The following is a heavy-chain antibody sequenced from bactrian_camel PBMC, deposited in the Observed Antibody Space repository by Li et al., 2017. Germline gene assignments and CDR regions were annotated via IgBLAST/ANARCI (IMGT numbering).Heavy chain of an antibody. D-gene: IGHD7*01. Sequence: VQLVESGGGSVQAGGSLRLSCAASGYTYSSYCMGWFRQRVGKAREGVAAIYGDGRTTYADSVKGRFTISQDKNTLYLQMNSLKPEDTAIYYCAAAGSWWCRISLLNGNHYTYWGQGTQVTVS. J-gene: IGHJ4*01. CDR3: AAAGSWWCRISLLNGNHYTY. V-gene: IGHV3S9*01. CDR2: IYGDGRT. CDR1: GYTYSSYC.